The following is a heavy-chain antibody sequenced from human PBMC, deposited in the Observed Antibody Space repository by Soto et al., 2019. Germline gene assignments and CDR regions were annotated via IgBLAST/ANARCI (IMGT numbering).Heavy chain of an antibody. V-gene: IGHV3-43*01. D-gene: IGHD6-13*01. J-gene: IGHJ4*02. CDR2: VIWDGRST. CDR1: GXIFDDYT. Sequence: GSLRLTCAASGXIFDDYTMHWVRQAPGRGVEVGSVVIWDGRSTYYEDSVKCRFTISRDNSKNSLYTKMNSLRTEDTAGYYCAKEAAAGIDYWGQGTLVTVSS. CDR3: AKEAAAGIDY.